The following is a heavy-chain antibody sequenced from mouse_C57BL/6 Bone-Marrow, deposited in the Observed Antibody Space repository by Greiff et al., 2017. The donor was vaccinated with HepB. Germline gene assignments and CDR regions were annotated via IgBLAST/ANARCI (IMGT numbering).Heavy chain of an antibody. D-gene: IGHD1-1*01. CDR1: GYSFTGYY. J-gene: IGHJ1*03. CDR2: INPSTGGT. Sequence: EVKLMESGPELVKPGASVKISCKASGYSFTGYYMNWVKQSPEKSLEWIGEINPSTGGTTYNQKFKAKATLTVDKSSSTAYMQLKSLTSEDSAVYYCARRGYYGADFDVWGTGTTVTVSS. CDR3: ARRGYYGADFDV. V-gene: IGHV1-42*01.